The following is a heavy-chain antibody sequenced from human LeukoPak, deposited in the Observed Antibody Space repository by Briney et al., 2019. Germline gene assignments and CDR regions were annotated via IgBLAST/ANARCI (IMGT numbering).Heavy chain of an antibody. CDR2: INPSGGST. D-gene: IGHD3-10*01. CDR3: AREIATMVRGVIRNYYYYYYMDV. J-gene: IGHJ6*03. V-gene: IGHV1-46*01. Sequence: GASVKVSCKASGYTFTSYYMHWVRQAPGQGLEWMGIINPSGGSTSYAQKFQGRVTMTRDMSTSTDYMELSSLRSEDTAVYYCAREIATMVRGVIRNYYYYYYMDVWGKGTTVTISS. CDR1: GYTFTSYY.